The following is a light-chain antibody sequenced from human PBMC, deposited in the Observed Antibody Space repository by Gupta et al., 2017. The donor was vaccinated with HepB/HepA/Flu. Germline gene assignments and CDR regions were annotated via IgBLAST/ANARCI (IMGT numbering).Light chain of an antibody. V-gene: IGKV1-33*01. Sequence: DIQMTQSPSSLSASVGGRVTITCQASQDINIYLSWYRQKPGKAPNLLISDASNLETGVPSRFSGSGSGTDFTFTISSLQPEDIATYYCQQYKDLFTFGGGTKVEIK. J-gene: IGKJ4*01. CDR3: QQYKDLFT. CDR1: QDINIY. CDR2: DAS.